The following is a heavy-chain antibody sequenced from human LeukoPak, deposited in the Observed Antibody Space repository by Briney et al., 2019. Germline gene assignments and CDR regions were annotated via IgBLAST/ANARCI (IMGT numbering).Heavy chain of an antibody. V-gene: IGHV3-23*01. D-gene: IGHD3-22*01. Sequence: GGSLRLSCAASRFTFSSSAMSWFRQAPGKGLEWVSAISGSGGSTYYADSVKGRVTISRDNSKNTLYLQMNSLRAEDTAVYYCAKDRTDEYYYDSSGYEYWGQGTLVTVSP. CDR2: ISGSGGST. CDR1: RFTFSSSA. CDR3: AKDRTDEYYYDSSGYEY. J-gene: IGHJ4*02.